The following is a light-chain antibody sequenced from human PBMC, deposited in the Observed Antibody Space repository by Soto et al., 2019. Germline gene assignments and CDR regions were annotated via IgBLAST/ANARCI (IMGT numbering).Light chain of an antibody. CDR3: KQLNSYPLT. CDR1: QGISSY. CDR2: AAS. J-gene: IGKJ5*01. Sequence: DIQLTQSPSFLSASVGDRVTITCRASQGISSYLAWYQQKPGKAPKLLIYAASTLQSGVQSRFSGSGSGTEFTLTISSLQPEDFATYYCKQLNSYPLTFGQGTRLEIK. V-gene: IGKV1-9*01.